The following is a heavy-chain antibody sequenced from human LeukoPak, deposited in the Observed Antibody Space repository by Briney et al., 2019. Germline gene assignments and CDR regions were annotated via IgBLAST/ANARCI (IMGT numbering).Heavy chain of an antibody. CDR3: AREGYCSGGSCSNDAFDI. CDR2: ISGSGGTT. D-gene: IGHD2-15*01. Sequence: GGSLRLSCAASGFTFSTYAMSWVRQAPGKGLKWVSAISGSGGTTYYADSVKGRFTISRDNAKNSLYLQMNSLRAEDTAVYYCAREGYCSGGSCSNDAFDIWGQGTMVTVSS. J-gene: IGHJ3*02. V-gene: IGHV3-23*01. CDR1: GFTFSTYA.